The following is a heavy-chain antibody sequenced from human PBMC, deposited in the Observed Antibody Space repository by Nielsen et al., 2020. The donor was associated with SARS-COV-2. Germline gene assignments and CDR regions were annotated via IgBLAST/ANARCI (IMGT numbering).Heavy chain of an antibody. D-gene: IGHD4-17*01. CDR2: TYYRSKWYN. Sequence: WIRQSPSRGLEWLGRTYYRSKWYNDYAVSVKSRITINPDTSKNQLSLKLTSVTAADTAVYYCAKLRSVPALKSSRSYYGMDVWGRGTTVTVSS. V-gene: IGHV6-1*01. CDR3: AKLRSVPALKSSRSYYGMDV. J-gene: IGHJ6*02.